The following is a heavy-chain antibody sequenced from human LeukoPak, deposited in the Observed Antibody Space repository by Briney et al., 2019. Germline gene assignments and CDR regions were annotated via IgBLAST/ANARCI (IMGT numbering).Heavy chain of an antibody. D-gene: IGHD6-19*01. CDR3: ARGIAVAGTGFDY. CDR1: GGSISSYY. Sequence: SETLSLTCTVSGGSISSYYWSWIRQPPGKGLEWIGYIYYSGSTNYNPSLKSRVTISVDTSKNQFSLKLSSVTAADAAVYYCARGIAVAGTGFDYWGQGTLVTVSS. V-gene: IGHV4-59*12. J-gene: IGHJ4*02. CDR2: IYYSGST.